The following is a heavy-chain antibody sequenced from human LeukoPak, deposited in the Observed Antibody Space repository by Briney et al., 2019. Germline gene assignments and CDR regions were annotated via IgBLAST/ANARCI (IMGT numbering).Heavy chain of an antibody. CDR3: ARRRTDAFDI. CDR1: GFTVSINS. J-gene: IGHJ3*02. CDR2: ISSSGSTI. V-gene: IGHV3-11*01. Sequence: DPGGSLRLSCTVSGFTVSINSMSWIRQAPGKGLEWVSYISSSGSTIYYADSVKGRFTISRDNAKNSLYLQMNSLRAEDTAVYYCARRRTDAFDIWGQGTMVTVSS.